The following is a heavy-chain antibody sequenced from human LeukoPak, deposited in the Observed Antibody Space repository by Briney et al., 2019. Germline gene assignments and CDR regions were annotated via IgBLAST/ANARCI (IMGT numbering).Heavy chain of an antibody. CDR3: AKGPKYCSSTSCPNYYYYYYMDV. CDR2: ISWDGDST. D-gene: IGHD2-2*01. J-gene: IGHJ6*03. V-gene: IGHV3-43D*03. CDR1: GFTFDDYA. Sequence: GGSLRLSCAASGFTFDDYAMHWVRQAPGKGLEWVSLISWDGDSTYYADSVKGRFTISRDNSKNSLYLQMNSLGAEDTALYYCAKGPKYCSSTSCPNYYYYYYMDVWGKGTTVTVSS.